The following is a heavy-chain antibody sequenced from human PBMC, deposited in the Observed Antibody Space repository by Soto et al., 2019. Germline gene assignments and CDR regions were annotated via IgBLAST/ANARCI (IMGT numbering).Heavy chain of an antibody. CDR1: CGSISSGGYY. D-gene: IGHD4-17*01. J-gene: IGHJ3*01. CDR3: ARAGYGDYVLGAR. Sequence: QVQLQESGPGLVKPSQTLSLTCTVSCGSISSGGYYWSWILQHPVKGLEWIGYIYYSGSTYYNPSTKSHITISVDKSKKQFYLKLSSVTAADTAVYYCARAGYGDYVLGARWGQGTMVTVSS. V-gene: IGHV4-31*01. CDR2: IYYSGST.